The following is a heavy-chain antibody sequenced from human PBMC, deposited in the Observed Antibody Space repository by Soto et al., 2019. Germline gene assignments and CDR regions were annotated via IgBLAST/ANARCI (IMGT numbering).Heavy chain of an antibody. V-gene: IGHV1-2*02. J-gene: IGHJ4*02. Sequence: QVQLVQSGAEVKKPGASVKVSCKASGYTFTGYYMHWVRQAPGQGLEWMGWINPNSGGTNYAQKFQGRVTMTRDTSITTSYMELSRLRSDDTAVYYCARPHHYYDSSGYYSRYYFDYSGQGTLVTVSS. D-gene: IGHD3-22*01. CDR2: INPNSGGT. CDR1: GYTFTGYY. CDR3: ARPHHYYDSSGYYSRYYFDY.